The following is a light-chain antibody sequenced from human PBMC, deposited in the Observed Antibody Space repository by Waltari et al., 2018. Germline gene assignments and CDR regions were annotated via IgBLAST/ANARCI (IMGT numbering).Light chain of an antibody. J-gene: IGKJ1*01. CDR1: RSISGY. CDR3: QQSYGIPWT. CDR2: GAS. Sequence: DIQMTQSPSSLSASAGDRVTITCRASRSISGYLNWYQQKSGKAPDLLIFGASTLHSGVPSRFSGSGSGTDFTLTISSLQPDDFATYYCQQSYGIPWTFGEGTKVEIK. V-gene: IGKV1-39*01.